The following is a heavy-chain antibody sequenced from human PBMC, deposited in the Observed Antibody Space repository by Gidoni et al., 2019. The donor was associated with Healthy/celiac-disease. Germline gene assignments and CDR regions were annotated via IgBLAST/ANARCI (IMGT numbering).Heavy chain of an antibody. CDR1: GFTFSSYA. CDR3: AKIKHSGYDAGSGGY. V-gene: IGHV3-23*01. D-gene: IGHD3-22*01. CDR2: ISGSGCST. Sequence: EVQLLESGGGLGQPGGSLGRSCAAAGFTFSSYAMSWVRQAPWKGLEWVSAISGSGCSTYYADSVKGRFNISRDNSKNTLYLKMNSLRAEDTAVYYCAKIKHSGYDAGSGGYWGQGTLVTVSS. J-gene: IGHJ4*02.